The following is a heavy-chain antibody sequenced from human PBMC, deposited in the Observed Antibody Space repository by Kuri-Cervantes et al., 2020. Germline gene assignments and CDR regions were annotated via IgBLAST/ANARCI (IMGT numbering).Heavy chain of an antibody. CDR3: ARDDALRRTFDM. J-gene: IGHJ3*02. V-gene: IGHV3-15*01. D-gene: IGHD4-17*01. CDR2: IKRKIDGGTI. CDR1: GFTFTNAW. Sequence: ETLSLTCAASGFTFTNAWMSWVRQGPGKGLEWVGRIKRKIDGGTIDYAASVKGRFTISRDNAKNSLYLQMNSLRAEDTAVYYCARDDALRRTFDMWGQGTMVTVSS.